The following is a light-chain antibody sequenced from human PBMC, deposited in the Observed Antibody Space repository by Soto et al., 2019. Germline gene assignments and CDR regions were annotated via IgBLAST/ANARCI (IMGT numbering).Light chain of an antibody. CDR3: QQYDNWWT. Sequence: EIVMTQSPATLSVSPGERATLSCRASQSVSSNLAWYQKKPGQAPRLLIYGASTRATGIPARFSGSGSGTEFTLTFSSLQSEDFAVYYCQQYDNWWTFGQGTRVEIK. V-gene: IGKV3-15*01. CDR2: GAS. CDR1: QSVSSN. J-gene: IGKJ1*01.